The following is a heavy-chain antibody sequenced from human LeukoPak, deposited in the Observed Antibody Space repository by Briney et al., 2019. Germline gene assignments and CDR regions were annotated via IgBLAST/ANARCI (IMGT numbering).Heavy chain of an antibody. CDR2: IYSGGST. J-gene: IGHJ4*02. Sequence: GGSLRLSCAASGFTVSSYYMSWVRQAPGKGLEWVSIIYSGGSTYYADSVKGRFTISRHNSKNTLYLQMNSLRPEDTAVYYCARDAEDRSGYYHYWGQGTLVTVSS. D-gene: IGHD3-22*01. CDR3: ARDAEDRSGYYHY. V-gene: IGHV3-53*04. CDR1: GFTVSSYY.